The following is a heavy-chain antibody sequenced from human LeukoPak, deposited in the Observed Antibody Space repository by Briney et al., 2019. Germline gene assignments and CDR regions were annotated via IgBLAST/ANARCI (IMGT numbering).Heavy chain of an antibody. CDR3: ARGVTILFSTGHFDY. Sequence: SETLSLTCAVYGGSFSGYYWSWIRQPPGKGLERIGEINHSGSTNYNPSLKSRVTLSVDTSKNQFSLKLSSVTAADTAVYYCARGVTILFSTGHFDYWGQGTLATVSS. D-gene: IGHD3-3*01. J-gene: IGHJ4*02. CDR1: GGSFSGYY. CDR2: INHSGST. V-gene: IGHV4-34*01.